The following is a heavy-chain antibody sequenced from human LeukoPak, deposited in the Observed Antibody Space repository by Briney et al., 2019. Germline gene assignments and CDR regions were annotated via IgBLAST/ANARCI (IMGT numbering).Heavy chain of an antibody. Sequence: ASVKVSCKASGYTFTGYYTHWVRQAPGQGLEWMGWINPDSGGTNYAQKFQGRVTMTRDTSISTAYMELSRLRSDDTAVYYCARGRGSYGNFDYWGQGTLVTVSS. CDR3: ARGRGSYGNFDY. CDR1: GYTFTGYY. J-gene: IGHJ4*02. V-gene: IGHV1-2*02. D-gene: IGHD1-26*01. CDR2: INPDSGGT.